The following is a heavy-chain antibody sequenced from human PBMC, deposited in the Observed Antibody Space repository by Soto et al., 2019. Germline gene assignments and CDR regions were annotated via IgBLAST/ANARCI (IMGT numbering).Heavy chain of an antibody. V-gene: IGHV1-24*01. J-gene: IGHJ6*03. CDR1: GYTLTELS. Sequence: ASVKVSCKVSGYTLTELSMHWVRQAPGKGLEWMGGFDPEDGETIYAQKFQGRVTMTKNASTSTAYMELSSLRSEDTAVYYCARGKWLSYGRIYYYYYYMDVWGKGTTVTVSS. CDR3: ARGKWLSYGRIYYYYYYMDV. D-gene: IGHD3-22*01. CDR2: FDPEDGET.